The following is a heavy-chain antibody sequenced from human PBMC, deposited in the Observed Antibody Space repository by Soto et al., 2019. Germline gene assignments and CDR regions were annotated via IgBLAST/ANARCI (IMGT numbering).Heavy chain of an antibody. CDR1: GGSISSGGYS. D-gene: IGHD3-9*01. CDR3: AREYYDILAGNLGFDP. V-gene: IGHV4-30-2*01. J-gene: IGHJ5*02. Sequence: QLQLQESGSGLVKPSQTLSLTCAVSGGSISSGGYSWSWIRQPPGKGLEWIGYIYHSGSTYYNPSLQSRVTISXXSXKXXFSLKLSSVTAADTAVYYCAREYYDILAGNLGFDPWGPGTLVTVSS. CDR2: IYHSGST.